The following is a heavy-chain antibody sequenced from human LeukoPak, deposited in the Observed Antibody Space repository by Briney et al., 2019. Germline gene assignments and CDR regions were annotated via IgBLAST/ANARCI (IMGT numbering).Heavy chain of an antibody. CDR1: GFTFSSYA. CDR2: INSDGSVT. V-gene: IGHV3-64D*06. J-gene: IGHJ4*02. D-gene: IGHD6-25*01. Sequence: GGSLRLSCSASGFTFSSYAMHWVRQAPGKGLEYVSAINSDGSVTYYADSVRGRFTISRDNFKNTLYLQMSSLRDEDTAVYYCMRPRETAAACEAFRYWGQGTLVTVSS. CDR3: MRPRETAAACEAFRY.